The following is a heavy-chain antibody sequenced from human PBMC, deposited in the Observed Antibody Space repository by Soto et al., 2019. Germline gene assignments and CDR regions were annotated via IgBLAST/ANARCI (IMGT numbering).Heavy chain of an antibody. CDR1: GYTFTGYY. D-gene: IGHD3-22*01. CDR2: INPNSGGT. V-gene: IGHV1-2*04. J-gene: IGHJ3*02. CDR3: ARRAYYDSSGYYYQAFDI. Sequence: ASVKVSCKASGYTFTGYYMHWVRQAPGQGLEWMGWINPNSGGTNYAQKFQGWVTMTRNTSISTAYMELSRLRSDDTAVYYCARRAYYDSSGYYYQAFDIWGQGTMVTVSS.